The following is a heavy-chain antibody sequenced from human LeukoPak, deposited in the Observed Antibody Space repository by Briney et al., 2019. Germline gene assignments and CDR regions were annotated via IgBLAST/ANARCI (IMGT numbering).Heavy chain of an antibody. J-gene: IGHJ6*02. D-gene: IGHD6-13*01. V-gene: IGHV3-30*18. CDR2: ISYDGSNK. Sequence: PGRSLRLSCAASGFTFSSYGMHWVRQAPGKGLEWVAVISYDGSNKYYADSVKGRFTISRGNSKNTLYLQMNSLRAEDTAVYYCAKDGDSSRIGDYYGMDVWGQGTTVTVSS. CDR1: GFTFSSYG. CDR3: AKDGDSSRIGDYYGMDV.